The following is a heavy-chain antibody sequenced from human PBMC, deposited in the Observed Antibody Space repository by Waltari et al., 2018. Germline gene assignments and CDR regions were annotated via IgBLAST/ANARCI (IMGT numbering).Heavy chain of an antibody. Sequence: QEHLVQSGAEVKKLGASVRVSCKASGYTFTAYYIHWVRQAPGQGLQWMGWINPRSGETKFTQKFQGRVTMTRDTSLNTAYMEISSLVFDDTAVYYCAREGSHLTTVNDYWGQGTQVIVSS. CDR3: AREGSHLTTVNDY. V-gene: IGHV1-2*02. CDR1: GYTFTAYY. CDR2: INPRSGET. J-gene: IGHJ4*02. D-gene: IGHD4-17*01.